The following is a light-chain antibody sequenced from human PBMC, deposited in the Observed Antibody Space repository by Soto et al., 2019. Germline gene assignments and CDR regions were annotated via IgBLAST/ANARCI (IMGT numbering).Light chain of an antibody. V-gene: IGLV3-21*02. CDR2: DDG. J-gene: IGLJ2*01. Sequence: SYELTQPPSVSVAPGQTARITSGGNNIEIKSVHWYQQKPGQAPVLVVYDDGDRTTGIPERFSGSKSGNTATLTTSRVEGGDEADYYCQVWDTTNPVIFGGGTKLTVL. CDR1: NIEIKS. CDR3: QVWDTTNPVI.